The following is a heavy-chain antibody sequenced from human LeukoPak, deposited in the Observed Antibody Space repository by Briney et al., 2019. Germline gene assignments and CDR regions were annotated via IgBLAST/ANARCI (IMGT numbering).Heavy chain of an antibody. V-gene: IGHV1-69*13. D-gene: IGHD3-10*01. CDR3: ARDGGHDLYYGSGIGGIFDP. J-gene: IGHJ5*02. CDR2: IIPIFGTA. Sequence: SVKVSCKASGGTFSSYAISWVRQAPGQGLEWMGGIIPIFGTANYAQKFQGRVTITADESTSTAYMELSSLRSEDTAVYYCARDGGHDLYYGSGIGGIFDPWGQGTLVTVSS. CDR1: GGTFSSYA.